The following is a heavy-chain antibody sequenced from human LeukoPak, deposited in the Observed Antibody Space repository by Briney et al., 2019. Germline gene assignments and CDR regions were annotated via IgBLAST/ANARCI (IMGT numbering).Heavy chain of an antibody. J-gene: IGHJ4*02. V-gene: IGHV3-23*01. D-gene: IGHD3-22*01. CDR1: GFTFSSYA. CDR2: ISVGGGST. Sequence: PGGSLRLSCAASGFTFSSYAMSWVRQAPGKGLEWVSGISVGGGSTYYADSVKGRFTISRDNSKNTLYLQMNSLRADDTAVYYCAKDVSGYYYYFDHWGQGTLVTVSS. CDR3: AKDVSGYYYYFDH.